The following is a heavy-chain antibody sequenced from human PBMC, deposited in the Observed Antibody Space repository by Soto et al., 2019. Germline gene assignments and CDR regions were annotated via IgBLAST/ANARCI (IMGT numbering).Heavy chain of an antibody. CDR3: PRCYCSVGSSYACCPFDL. J-gene: IGHJ2*01. CDR2: ISASTRNT. Sequence: QVQLVQSGAEVKKPGASVKVSCQASGYTFTNYAITWVRQAPGQGLEWMGWISASTRNTDQAQNFQGRVTMTIDTPPTTAITELRSLRSDDPPVYYCPRCYCSVGSSYACCPFDLCGGGTLVTASS. V-gene: IGHV1-18*01. CDR1: GYTFTNYA. D-gene: IGHD2-15*01.